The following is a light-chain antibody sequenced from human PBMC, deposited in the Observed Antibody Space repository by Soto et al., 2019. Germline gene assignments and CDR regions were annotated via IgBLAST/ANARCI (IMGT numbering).Light chain of an antibody. CDR1: ESISIW. Sequence: DIQMTQSPSSLSASVGDRVTITCRASESISIWLAWYQQKPGKAPNLLINKASSLQSEVPSRFSGSGSGTEFTLTITSLQPDDFGVYYCQQYKSSSTFGQGTKVDNK. CDR3: QQYKSSST. CDR2: KAS. V-gene: IGKV1-5*03. J-gene: IGKJ1*01.